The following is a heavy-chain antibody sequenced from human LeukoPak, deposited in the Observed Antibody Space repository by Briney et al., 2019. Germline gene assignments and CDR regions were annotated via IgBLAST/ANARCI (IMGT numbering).Heavy chain of an antibody. CDR3: ARGGTDGSNWTPYHWFDP. D-gene: IGHD5-24*01. Sequence: TGGSLRLSCAASRFNFSSYGIHWVRQAPGRGLEWVALIWYDGSIKYYADSVKGRFTISGDNSKNTLSLQMNSLRAEDTAVYYCARGGTDGSNWTPYHWFDPWGQGTLVTVSS. CDR2: IWYDGSIK. J-gene: IGHJ5*02. V-gene: IGHV3-33*01. CDR1: RFNFSSYG.